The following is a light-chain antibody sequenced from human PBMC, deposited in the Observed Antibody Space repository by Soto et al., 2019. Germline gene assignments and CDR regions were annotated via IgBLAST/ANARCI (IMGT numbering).Light chain of an antibody. CDR2: GAS. Sequence: EIVMTQSPATLSVSPGERATLSCRASQSVSSNLAWYQHKPGQAPRLIIYGASTRATGITARFSGSGSGTEFTLTISSLQSEDFAVYYCQQYNNWPFTFGPGTKVDIK. CDR3: QQYNNWPFT. V-gene: IGKV3-15*01. CDR1: QSVSSN. J-gene: IGKJ3*01.